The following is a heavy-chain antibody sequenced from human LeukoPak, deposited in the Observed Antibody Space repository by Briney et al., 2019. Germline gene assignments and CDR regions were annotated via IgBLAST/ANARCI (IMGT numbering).Heavy chain of an antibody. J-gene: IGHJ4*02. D-gene: IGHD4-17*01. CDR2: INHSGNT. Sequence: GSLRLSCAASGFTFSNAWMSWIRQPPGKGLEWIGEINHSGNTNYNPSLKSRVTISVDTSKNQFSLKLSSVTAADTAVYYCAKRFHDYGDYWAFDYWGQGTLVTVSS. V-gene: IGHV4-34*08. CDR3: AKRFHDYGDYWAFDY. CDR1: GFTFSNAW.